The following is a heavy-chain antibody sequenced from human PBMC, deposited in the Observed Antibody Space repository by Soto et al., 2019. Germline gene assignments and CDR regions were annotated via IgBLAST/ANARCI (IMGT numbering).Heavy chain of an antibody. CDR2: IGADNGDT. D-gene: IGHD1-1*01. CDR3: ARDWKGAEGFDP. J-gene: IGHJ5*02. CDR1: GYTFSTYG. V-gene: IGHV1-18*01. Sequence: QVQLVQSGAEVKKPGASVKVSCKASGYTFSTYGFSCVRQAPGQGLEWMGWIGADNGDTNYAQNFQGRVTMTTDTCAAASCIELRSRTSEETAVYCWARDWKGAEGFDPWGQGTLVTVSS.